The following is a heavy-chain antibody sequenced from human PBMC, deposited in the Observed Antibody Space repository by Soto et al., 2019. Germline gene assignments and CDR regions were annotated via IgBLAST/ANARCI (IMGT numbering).Heavy chain of an antibody. V-gene: IGHV3-30*18. Sequence: QVQLVESGGGVAQPGRSLRLSCAASGFTFSNYGMHWVRQAPGKGLEWVGVISYDGSNQYYADSVEGRITISRDKPKNTLALQVNSLRAEDTAVYYWAKDGNIYTSGWYAPSLDYWGQGTLVTVSS. CDR3: AKDGNIYTSGWYAPSLDY. J-gene: IGHJ4*02. CDR1: GFTFSNYG. CDR2: ISYDGSNQ. D-gene: IGHD6-19*01.